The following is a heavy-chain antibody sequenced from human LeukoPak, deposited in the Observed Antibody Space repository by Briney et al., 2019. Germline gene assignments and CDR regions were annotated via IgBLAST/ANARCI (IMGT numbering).Heavy chain of an antibody. V-gene: IGHV4-39*01. J-gene: IGHJ5*02. Sequence: SETLSLTCTVSGGSISSSSYYWGWIRQPPGKGLEWIGSIYYSGSTYYNPSLKSRVTISVDTSKNQFSLKLSSVTAADTAVYYCARLVGISRIAAAGTWNWFDPWGQGTLVTVSS. CDR3: ARLVGISRIAAAGTWNWFDP. D-gene: IGHD6-13*01. CDR2: IYYSGST. CDR1: GGSISSSSYY.